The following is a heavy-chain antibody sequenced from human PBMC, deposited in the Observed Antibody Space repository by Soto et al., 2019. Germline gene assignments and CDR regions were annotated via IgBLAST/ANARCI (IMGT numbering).Heavy chain of an antibody. CDR1: GGTFSSYA. D-gene: IGHD6-6*01. CDR3: ARDDSSSSSSWAGDYYYYGMDV. Sequence: RASVKVSCKASGGTFSSYAISWVRQAPGQGLEWMGGIIPIFGTANYAQKFQGRVTITADKSTSTAYMELSSLRSEDTAVYYCARDDSSSSSSWAGDYYYYGMDVWGQGTTVTVSS. J-gene: IGHJ6*02. V-gene: IGHV1-69*06. CDR2: IIPIFGTA.